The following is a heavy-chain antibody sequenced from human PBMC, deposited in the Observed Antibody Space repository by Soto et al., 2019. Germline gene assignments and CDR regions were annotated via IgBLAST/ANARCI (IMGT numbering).Heavy chain of an antibody. CDR2: ISAYNGNT. V-gene: IGHV1-18*01. D-gene: IGHD6-19*01. CDR1: GYTFTSYG. Sequence: ASVKVSCKASGYTFTSYGISWVRQAPGQGLEWMGWISAYNGNTNYAQKLQGRVTMTTDTSTSTAYMELRSLRSDDTAVYYCATVKSVAGYYYGMDVWGQGTTVTVSS. J-gene: IGHJ6*02. CDR3: ATVKSVAGYYYGMDV.